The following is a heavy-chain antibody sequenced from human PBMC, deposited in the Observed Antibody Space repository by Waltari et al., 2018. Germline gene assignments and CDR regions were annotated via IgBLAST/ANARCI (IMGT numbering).Heavy chain of an antibody. CDR3: AAFLPDWGRGRDY. CDR2: IYHNGHL. CDR1: GHSISSTYY. J-gene: IGHJ4*02. Sequence: QVQLQESGPGLVKPSETLSLSCAVSGHSISSTYYGGWLRQSPGKGLEWIADIYHNGHLFSNPSLKRRVTLSLDTSKNRFSLNLRSVTAADTAVYYCAAFLPDWGRGRDYWGQGVLVTVSS. V-gene: IGHV4-38-2*01. D-gene: IGHD7-27*01.